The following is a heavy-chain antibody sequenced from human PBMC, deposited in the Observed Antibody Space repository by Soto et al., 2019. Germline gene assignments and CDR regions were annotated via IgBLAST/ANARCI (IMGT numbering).Heavy chain of an antibody. D-gene: IGHD3-22*01. Sequence: AASVKVSCKASGGTFSSYAISWVRQAPGQGLEWMGGIIPIFGTANYAQKFQGRVTITADESTSTAYMELSSLRSEDTAVYYCSYDSSGYYHDYWGQGTLVTVSS. CDR3: SYDSSGYYHDY. CDR1: GGTFSSYA. CDR2: IIPIFGTA. J-gene: IGHJ4*02. V-gene: IGHV1-69*13.